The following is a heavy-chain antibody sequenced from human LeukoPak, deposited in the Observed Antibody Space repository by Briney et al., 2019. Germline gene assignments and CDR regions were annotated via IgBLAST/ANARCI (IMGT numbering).Heavy chain of an antibody. Sequence: GGSLRLSCAASGLSFSSYGMHWVRQAPGKGLEWVAVISNDGSNKYYVDSVKGRFTISRDNSKNTLYLQMNSLRVEDTAVYYCVKASYGDYSFDYWGQGTLVTVSS. CDR3: VKASYGDYSFDY. D-gene: IGHD4-17*01. V-gene: IGHV3-30*18. CDR2: ISNDGSNK. CDR1: GLSFSSYG. J-gene: IGHJ4*02.